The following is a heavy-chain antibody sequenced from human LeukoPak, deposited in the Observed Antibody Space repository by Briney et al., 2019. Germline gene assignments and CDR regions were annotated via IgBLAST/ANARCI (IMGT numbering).Heavy chain of an antibody. D-gene: IGHD3-22*01. Sequence: ASVKVSCKASGYTFTSYGISWVRQAPGQGLEWMGWISAYNGNTNYAQKLQGRVTMTTDTSTSTAYMELRSLRSDDTAAYYCARAPRRYYYDSSGYYNDYWGQGTLVTVSS. V-gene: IGHV1-18*01. CDR1: GYTFTSYG. CDR3: ARAPRRYYYDSSGYYNDY. CDR2: ISAYNGNT. J-gene: IGHJ4*02.